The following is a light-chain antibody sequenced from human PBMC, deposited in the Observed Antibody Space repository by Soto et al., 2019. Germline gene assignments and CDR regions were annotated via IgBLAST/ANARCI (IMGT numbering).Light chain of an antibody. CDR2: LGS. CDR1: QSLLHSNGYNY. J-gene: IGKJ2*01. V-gene: IGKV2-28*01. CDR3: MQARPTLYT. Sequence: DIVMTQSPLSLPVTPGEPASISCRSSQSLLHSNGYNYLDWYLQKPGQSPQLLIYLGSNRASGVHDRFSGSGSGTDFTLKISRVEAEDVGVYYCMQARPTLYTFGQGTKLEIK.